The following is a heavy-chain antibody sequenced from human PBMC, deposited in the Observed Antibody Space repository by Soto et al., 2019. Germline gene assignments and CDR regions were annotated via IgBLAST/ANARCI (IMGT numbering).Heavy chain of an antibody. D-gene: IGHD3-22*01. J-gene: IGHJ3*02. V-gene: IGHV3-30*03. CDR3: AQTGYYDSSGYHDGAFDI. Sequence: QVQLVESGGGVVQPGRSLRLSCAASGFTFSSYGMHWVRQAPGKGLEWVAVISYDGSNKYYADSVKGRFTISRDNSKNTLYLQMNSLRAEDTAVYYCAQTGYYDSSGYHDGAFDIWGQGTMVTVSS. CDR1: GFTFSSYG. CDR2: ISYDGSNK.